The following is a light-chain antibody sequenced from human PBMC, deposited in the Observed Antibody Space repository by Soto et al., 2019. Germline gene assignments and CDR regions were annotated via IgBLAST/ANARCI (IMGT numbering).Light chain of an antibody. CDR1: QSVDSGY. CDR3: QQYSQWPLYT. J-gene: IGKJ2*01. CDR2: GAS. Sequence: IVLTQSPGTLSLSPGERASLSCRASQSVDSGYLAWYQQKPGQAPRLLIYGASTRATGIPARFSGSGSGTEFTLTISSLQSEDFALYYCQQYSQWPLYTFGQGTK. V-gene: IGKV3-15*01.